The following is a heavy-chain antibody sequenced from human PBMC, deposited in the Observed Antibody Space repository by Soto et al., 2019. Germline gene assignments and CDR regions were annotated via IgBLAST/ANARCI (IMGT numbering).Heavy chain of an antibody. CDR3: AASAPPATNYYYALDV. V-gene: IGHV4-61*01. D-gene: IGHD5-12*01. J-gene: IGHJ6*02. CDR2: LYDSGST. CDR1: GGSVSSGSFY. Sequence: PSETLSLTCTVSGGSVSSGSFYWSWIRKSPGKGLEWIGYLYDSGSTNYNPSLTGRVTLSVDTSKNQFSLKLTSVTAADTAVYYCAASAPPATNYYYALDVWGQGTTVTVSS.